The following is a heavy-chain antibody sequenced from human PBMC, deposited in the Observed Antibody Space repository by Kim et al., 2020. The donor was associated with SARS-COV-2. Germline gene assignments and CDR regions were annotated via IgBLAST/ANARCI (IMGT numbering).Heavy chain of an antibody. Sequence: GGSLRLSCAASGFTFSSYGMHWVRQAPGKGLEWVAVISYDGSNKYYADSVKGRFTISRDNSKNTLYLQMNNLRTEDTAVYYCAKDPESAIVYYYYMDVWGRGTTVTVPS. CDR1: GFTFSSYG. CDR2: ISYDGSNK. CDR3: AKDPESAIVYYYYMDV. J-gene: IGHJ6*03. D-gene: IGHD2-2*02. V-gene: IGHV3-30*18.